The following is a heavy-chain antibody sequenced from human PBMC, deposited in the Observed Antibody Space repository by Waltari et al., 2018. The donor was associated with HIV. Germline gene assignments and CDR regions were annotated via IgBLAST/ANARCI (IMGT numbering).Heavy chain of an antibody. J-gene: IGHJ4*02. CDR2: INSDGSTT. D-gene: IGHD1-26*01. Sequence: EVRLVESGGGLVQPGGSLRLSCAASGFTLSSYWMPWVRQAPGKGLVCVSRINSDGSTTSYAYSVKGRFTIARDNAKNTLYLQMNSLSAADTAVYYCAKGGANPIDFWGQGTLVTVSS. CDR1: GFTLSSYW. V-gene: IGHV3-74*01. CDR3: AKGGANPIDF.